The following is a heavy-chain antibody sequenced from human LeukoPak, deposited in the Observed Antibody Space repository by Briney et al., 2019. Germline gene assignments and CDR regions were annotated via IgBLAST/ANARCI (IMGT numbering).Heavy chain of an antibody. CDR2: INPNSGGT. J-gene: IGHJ5*02. CDR1: GYTFTGYY. V-gene: IGHV1-2*02. CDR3: ARSLTTVTAFLYNWFDP. Sequence: ASVKVSCKASGYTFTGYYMHWVRQAPGQGLEWMVWINPNSGGTNYAQKFQGRVTMTRDTSISTAYMELSRLRSDDTAVYYCARSLTTVTAFLYNWFDPWGQGTLLTVS. D-gene: IGHD4-17*01.